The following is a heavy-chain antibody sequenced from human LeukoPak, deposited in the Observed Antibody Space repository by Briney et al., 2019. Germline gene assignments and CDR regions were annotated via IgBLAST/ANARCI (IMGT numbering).Heavy chain of an antibody. CDR2: ISGSGGTT. Sequence: PGGSLTLSCEASGFSFSTYAMNWVRQAPGKGREGCSGISGSGGTTYNADSVKGRFTISRDNSKNTLYLQVNSLRAEDTSIYYCAKTSRTNSAYDSPFDYWGQGTLVTVSS. V-gene: IGHV3-23*01. J-gene: IGHJ4*02. D-gene: IGHD5-12*01. CDR3: AKTSRTNSAYDSPFDY. CDR1: GFSFSTYA.